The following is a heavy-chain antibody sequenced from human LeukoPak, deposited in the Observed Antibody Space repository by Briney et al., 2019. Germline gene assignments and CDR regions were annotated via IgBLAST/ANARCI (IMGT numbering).Heavy chain of an antibody. CDR2: ISAYNGNT. J-gene: IGHJ4*02. CDR1: GYSFTSHG. CDR3: ARDATMIVVAPGY. D-gene: IGHD3-22*01. Sequence: ASVKVSCKASGYSFTSHGISWVRQAPGQGLEWMGWISAYNGNTSYAQKLQGRVTMTTGTSTSTAYMELRSLRSDDTAVYYCARDATMIVVAPGYWGQGTLVTVSS. V-gene: IGHV1-18*01.